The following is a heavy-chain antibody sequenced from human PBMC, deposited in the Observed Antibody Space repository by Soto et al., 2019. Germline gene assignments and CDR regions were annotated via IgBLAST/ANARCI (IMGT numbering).Heavy chain of an antibody. D-gene: IGHD6-6*01. CDR1: GGSIRPYY. Sequence: QVQLQESGPGLVKPSETLSLTCTVFGGSIRPYYWSWIRQPPGKELEWIGYIYYTGSTNYSPSLKSRVTMSLDTSKNLLSLKLNSVTAADTAVYYCARGSPLSSSFPLDYCGQGSLVAVSS. CDR3: ARGSPLSSSFPLDY. CDR2: IYYTGST. V-gene: IGHV4-59*12. J-gene: IGHJ4*02.